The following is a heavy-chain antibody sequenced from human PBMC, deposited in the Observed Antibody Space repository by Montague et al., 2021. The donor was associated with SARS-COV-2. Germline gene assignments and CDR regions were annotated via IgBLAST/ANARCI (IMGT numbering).Heavy chain of an antibody. Sequence: SETLSLTCIVSGGSIISSFYWSWIRQPPGKGLEWVGYIYYSGTINYNPSLKSRVTISVDTSKNQFSLKLSSVTAADTAVYYCARRVAFTIFGVVTSPGYMDVWGKGTTVTVSS. CDR3: ARRVAFTIFGVVTSPGYMDV. CDR1: GGSIISSFY. V-gene: IGHV4-59*12. CDR2: IYYSGTI. D-gene: IGHD3-3*01. J-gene: IGHJ6*03.